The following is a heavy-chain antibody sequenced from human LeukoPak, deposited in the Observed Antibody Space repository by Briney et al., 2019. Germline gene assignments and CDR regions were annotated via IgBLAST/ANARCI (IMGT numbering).Heavy chain of an antibody. CDR1: GYTFTSYG. CDR3: ASSGANDFWSGYYMGGHYYYGMDV. Sequence: ASVKVSCKASGYTFTSYGISWVRQAPGQGLEWMGWISAYNGNTNYAQKLQGRVTMTTDTSTSTAYMELRSLRSDDTAVYYCASSGANDFWSGYYMGGHYYYGMDVWGQGTTVTVSS. D-gene: IGHD3-3*01. J-gene: IGHJ6*02. CDR2: ISAYNGNT. V-gene: IGHV1-18*01.